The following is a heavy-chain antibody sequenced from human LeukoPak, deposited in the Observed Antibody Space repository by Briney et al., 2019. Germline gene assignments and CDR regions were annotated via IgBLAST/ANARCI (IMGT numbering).Heavy chain of an antibody. CDR1: DDSITIYY. Sequence: TSETLSLTCTVSDDSITIYYWSWIRQPPGKGLEWIGYIDHTGSTNYNPSLNSRVTISRDTSKNHFSLKLSSVTAADTAVYYCARVGKNSSPPTESGYYYYYMDVWGKGTTVTVSS. CDR2: IDHTGST. D-gene: IGHD6-19*01. J-gene: IGHJ6*03. CDR3: ARVGKNSSPPTESGYYYYYMDV. V-gene: IGHV4-59*01.